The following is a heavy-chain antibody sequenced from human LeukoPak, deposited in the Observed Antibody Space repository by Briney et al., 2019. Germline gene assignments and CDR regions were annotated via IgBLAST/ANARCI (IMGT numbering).Heavy chain of an antibody. D-gene: IGHD6-13*01. Sequence: GGSLRLSCAASGFTFDDYAMHWVRQAPGKGLEWVSGISWNSGNIDYADSRFTISRDNAKNSLYLQMNSLRAEDTALYYCAKDKYSSSRSSYFDYWGQGTLVTVSS. J-gene: IGHJ4*02. CDR2: ISWNSGNI. CDR1: GFTFDDYA. CDR3: AKDKYSSSRSSYFDY. V-gene: IGHV3-9*01.